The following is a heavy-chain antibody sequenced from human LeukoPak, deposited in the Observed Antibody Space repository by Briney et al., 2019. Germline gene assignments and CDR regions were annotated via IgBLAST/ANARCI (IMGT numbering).Heavy chain of an antibody. CDR3: ARGPDDSSGYYYDY. V-gene: IGHV1-69*04. Sequence: SVKVSCKASGGTFSSYAISWVRQAPGQGLEWMGRIIPILGIANYAQKFQGRVTITADKSTSTAYMELSSLRSEDTAVYYYARGPDDSSGYYYDYWGQGTLVTVSS. CDR2: IIPILGIA. J-gene: IGHJ4*02. CDR1: GGTFSSYA. D-gene: IGHD3-22*01.